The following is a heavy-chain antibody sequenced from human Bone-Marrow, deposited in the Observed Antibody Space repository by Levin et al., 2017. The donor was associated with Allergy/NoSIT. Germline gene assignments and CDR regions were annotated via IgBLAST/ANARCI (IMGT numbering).Heavy chain of an antibody. CDR1: GFSFADYS. J-gene: IGHJ4*02. CDR2: ISGNGGLK. Sequence: PGGSLRLSCAASGFSFADYSMHWVRQGPGKGLEWVAGISGNGGLKGYVASVRGRFTISRDNAKNSMSLQMNGLTVEDTALYFCTRLADHWSPIDYWGQGTLVTVSS. CDR3: TRLADHWSPIDY. V-gene: IGHV3-9*01. D-gene: IGHD2-8*02.